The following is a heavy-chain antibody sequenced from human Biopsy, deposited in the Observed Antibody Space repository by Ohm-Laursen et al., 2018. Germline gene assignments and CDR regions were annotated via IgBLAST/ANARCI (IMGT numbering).Heavy chain of an antibody. CDR3: ARNTGWYGDLYYFDY. V-gene: IGHV1-46*01. D-gene: IGHD6-19*01. Sequence: SSVKVSCKVSGYSFTSYYMHWVRQAPGQGLEWMGMINPSGSTTSYPQIFQGRVTMTRDTSKSTVYMELSSLRSADTAVYFCARNTGWYGDLYYFDYWGQGTLVTVSS. CDR2: INPSGSTT. CDR1: GYSFTSYY. J-gene: IGHJ4*02.